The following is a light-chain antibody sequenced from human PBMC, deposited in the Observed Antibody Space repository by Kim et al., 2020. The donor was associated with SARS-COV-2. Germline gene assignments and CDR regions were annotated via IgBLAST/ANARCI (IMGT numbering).Light chain of an antibody. V-gene: IGLV3-21*03. CDR1: NNGSKS. CDR3: EVGDGGRDGGV. CDR2: DDS. J-gene: IGLJ1*01. Sequence: PGKTARVTCGGTNNGSKSVNWYQRRPGQAAVVVIYDDSGRPSGITERFSGPNSGNTATLTISRVEAEDEADYCCEVGDGGRDGGVFGTGTKVTVL.